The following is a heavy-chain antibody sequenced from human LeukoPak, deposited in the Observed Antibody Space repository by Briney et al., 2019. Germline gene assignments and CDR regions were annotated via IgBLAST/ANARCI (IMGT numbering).Heavy chain of an antibody. Sequence: GGFLRLSCSASGFTFSSYAMHWVRQAPGKGLEYVSAISSNRGSTYYADSVKGRFTISRDNSKNTLYLQMSSLRAEDTAVYYCVKDRYNWNDGGDPDYWGQGTLVTVSS. CDR2: ISSNRGST. V-gene: IGHV3-64D*09. CDR1: GFTFSSYA. CDR3: VKDRYNWNDGGDPDY. J-gene: IGHJ4*02. D-gene: IGHD1-1*01.